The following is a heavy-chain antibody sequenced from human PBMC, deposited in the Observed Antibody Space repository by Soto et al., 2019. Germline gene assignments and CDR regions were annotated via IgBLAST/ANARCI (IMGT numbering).Heavy chain of an antibody. CDR3: ARDLGYSSGSRDDAFDI. Sequence: QVQLVQSGAEVKKPGSSVKVSCKASGVTFSSYAIIWVRQAPGQGLEWMGGIIPIFGTANYAQKFQGRVTITADESTSTAYMELSSLRSEDTAVYYCARDLGYSSGSRDDAFDIWGQGTMVTVSS. CDR2: IIPIFGTA. CDR1: GVTFSSYA. J-gene: IGHJ3*02. D-gene: IGHD6-19*01. V-gene: IGHV1-69*01.